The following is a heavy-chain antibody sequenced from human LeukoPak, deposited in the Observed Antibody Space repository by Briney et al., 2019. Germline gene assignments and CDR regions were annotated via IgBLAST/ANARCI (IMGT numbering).Heavy chain of an antibody. J-gene: IGHJ5*02. V-gene: IGHV1-69*13. Sequence: SVKVSCKTSGGAFTSYAITWVRQAPGQGLEWMGKIIPISGTTNYAQKFQGRVTFTADESTSTAYMELSSLRSEDTALNYCARKLRLGGNWFDPWGQGTLVTVSS. CDR2: IIPISGTT. CDR1: GGAFTSYA. D-gene: IGHD1-26*01. CDR3: ARKLRLGGNWFDP.